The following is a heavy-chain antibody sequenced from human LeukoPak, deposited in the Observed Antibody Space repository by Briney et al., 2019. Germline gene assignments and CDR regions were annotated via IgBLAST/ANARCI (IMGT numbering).Heavy chain of an antibody. D-gene: IGHD3-9*01. V-gene: IGHV1-2*04. Sequence: ASVEVSCKASGYTFTGYYMHWVRQAPGQGLEWMGWINPNSGGTNYAQKFRGWVTMTRDTSISTAYMELSSLRSEDTAVYYCARDRPYDILTGYPPLGYYYYGMDVWGQGTTVTVSS. CDR3: ARDRPYDILTGYPPLGYYYYGMDV. J-gene: IGHJ6*02. CDR1: GYTFTGYY. CDR2: INPNSGGT.